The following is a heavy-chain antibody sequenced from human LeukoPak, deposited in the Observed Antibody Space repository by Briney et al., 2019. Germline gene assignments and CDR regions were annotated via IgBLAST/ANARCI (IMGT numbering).Heavy chain of an antibody. Sequence: ASVKVSCKASGYTFTDSYIHWVRQAPGHGLEWMGWIDPSSGGTNYAQRFQGWVTMTRDTSISTAYMELSRLTSDDTAVYFCARGDGVYVLGFQHWGQGTLVTVSS. CDR1: GYTFTDSY. D-gene: IGHD5/OR15-5a*01. V-gene: IGHV1-2*04. CDR3: ARGDGVYVLGFQH. J-gene: IGHJ1*01. CDR2: IDPSSGGT.